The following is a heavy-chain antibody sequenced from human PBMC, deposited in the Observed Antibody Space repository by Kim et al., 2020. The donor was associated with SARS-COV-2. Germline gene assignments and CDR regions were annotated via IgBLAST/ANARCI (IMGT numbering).Heavy chain of an antibody. CDR3: ASPTGNVLYYYYGMDV. D-gene: IGHD1-1*01. CDR2: IIPIFGTA. Sequence: SVKVSCKASGGTFSSYAISWVRQAPGQGLEWMGGIIPIFGTANYAQKFQGRVTITADESTSTAYMQLSSLRSEDTAVYYCASPTGNVLYYYYGMDVWGQGTTVTGSS. J-gene: IGHJ6*02. V-gene: IGHV1-69*13. CDR1: GGTFSSYA.